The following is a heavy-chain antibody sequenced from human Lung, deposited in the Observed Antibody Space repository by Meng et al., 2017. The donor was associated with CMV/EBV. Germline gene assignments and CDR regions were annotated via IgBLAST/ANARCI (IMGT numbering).Heavy chain of an antibody. CDR2: IASSSRHM. D-gene: IGHD2-2*01. V-gene: IGHV3-21*04. CDR1: GFTLNTHT. J-gene: IGHJ2*01. CDR3: ARDLSVAADMGLNWYCDP. Sequence: GESXKISCAASGFTLNTHTMNWVRQAPGKGLQWVSSIASSSRHMFYADSVKGRFTISRDNAKNSLYLQMNSLRAEDTAVYYCARDLSVAADMGLNWYCDPWXRGTXVTVSS.